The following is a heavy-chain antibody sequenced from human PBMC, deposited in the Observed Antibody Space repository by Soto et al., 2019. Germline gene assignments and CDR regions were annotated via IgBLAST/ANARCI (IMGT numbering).Heavy chain of an antibody. J-gene: IGHJ6*02. CDR2: INPSGGST. CDR3: ARKSGVDYYGSGSYYNPPPYYYYYGMDV. Sequence: QVQLVQSGAEVKKPGASVKVSCKASGYTFTSYYMHWVRQAPGQGLEWMGIINPSGGSTSYAQKFQGRVTMTRDTSTSTVYMELSSLRSEDTAVYYCARKSGVDYYGSGSYYNPPPYYYYYGMDVWGQGTTVTVSS. CDR1: GYTFTSYY. V-gene: IGHV1-46*01. D-gene: IGHD3-10*01.